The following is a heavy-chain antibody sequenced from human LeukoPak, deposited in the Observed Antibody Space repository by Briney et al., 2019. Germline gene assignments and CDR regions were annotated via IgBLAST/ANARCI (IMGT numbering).Heavy chain of an antibody. D-gene: IGHD6-19*01. Sequence: GGSLRLSCTASGFTFGDYAMSWFRQAPGKGLEWVGFIRSKAYGGTTEYAASVKGRFTISRDDSKSIAYLQMNSLKTEDTAVYYCTRNKPGLPTVAYWDQGTLVTVSS. CDR1: GFTFGDYA. CDR3: TRNKPGLPTVAY. J-gene: IGHJ4*02. V-gene: IGHV3-49*03. CDR2: IRSKAYGGTT.